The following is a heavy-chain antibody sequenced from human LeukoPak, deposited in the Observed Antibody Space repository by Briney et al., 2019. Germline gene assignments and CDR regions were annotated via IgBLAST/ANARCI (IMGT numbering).Heavy chain of an antibody. J-gene: IGHJ4*02. V-gene: IGHV3-30*02. CDR3: AKPQTSGSYLLGFDY. D-gene: IGHD1-26*01. CDR1: GFTFSSYG. Sequence: PGGSLRLSCAASGFTFSSYGMHWVRQAPGKGLEWVAFIRYDGSNKYYADSVKGRFTISRDNSKNTLYLQMNSLRAEDTAVYYCAKPQTSGSYLLGFDYWGQGTLVTVSS. CDR2: IRYDGSNK.